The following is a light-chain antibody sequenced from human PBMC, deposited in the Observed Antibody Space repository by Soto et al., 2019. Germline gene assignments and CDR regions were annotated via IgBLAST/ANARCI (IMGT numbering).Light chain of an antibody. J-gene: IGLJ1*01. V-gene: IGLV1-40*01. CDR1: SSNIGVGYD. CDR3: QSYDSSLSTLYV. CDR2: GNS. Sequence: QSVMTQPPSVSGAPGQRFTIPCTGCSSNIGVGYDVHWYQHLPGTAPKLLISGNSNRPSGAPDRISGSKSGTSASLAISRLQAADDADYYCQSYDSSLSTLYVFGTVTKVTVL.